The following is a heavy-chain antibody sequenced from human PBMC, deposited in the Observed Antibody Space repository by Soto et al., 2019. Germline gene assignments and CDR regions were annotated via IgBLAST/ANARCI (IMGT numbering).Heavy chain of an antibody. CDR1: GYTFTSYA. J-gene: IGHJ6*02. Sequence: ASVKVSCKASGYTFTSYALHWVRQAPGQRLEWMGWINAGNGNTKYSKKFQGRVTITRDTSASTAYMELSSLRSEDTAVYYCARDSGGMDVWGQGTTVTGSS. CDR3: ARDSGGMDV. CDR2: INAGNGNT. V-gene: IGHV1-3*01.